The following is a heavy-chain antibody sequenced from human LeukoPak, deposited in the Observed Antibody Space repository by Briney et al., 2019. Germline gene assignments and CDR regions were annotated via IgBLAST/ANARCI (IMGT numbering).Heavy chain of an antibody. CDR3: ARVVVDYGDYGGAFDI. CDR1: GFTFSSYS. Sequence: GGSLRLSCAASGFTFSSYSMNWVRQAPGKGLEWVSSISSSSSYIYYADSVKGRFTISSDNAKNSLYLQMNSLRAEDTAVYYCARVVVDYGDYGGAFDIWGQGTMVTVSS. D-gene: IGHD4-17*01. V-gene: IGHV3-21*01. CDR2: ISSSSSYI. J-gene: IGHJ3*02.